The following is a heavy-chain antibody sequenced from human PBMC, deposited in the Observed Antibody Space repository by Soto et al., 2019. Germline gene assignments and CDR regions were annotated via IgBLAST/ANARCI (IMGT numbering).Heavy chain of an antibody. V-gene: IGHV4-34*01. J-gene: IGHJ6*02. CDR2: INHSGST. CDR1: GGSFSGYY. Sequence: SETLSLTCAVYGGSFSGYYWSWIRQPPGKGLEWIGEINHSGSTNYNPSLKSRVTISVDTSKNQFSLKLSSVTAADTAVYYCARGDPLSLYGMDVWGQGTTVTVSS. CDR3: ARGDPLSLYGMDV.